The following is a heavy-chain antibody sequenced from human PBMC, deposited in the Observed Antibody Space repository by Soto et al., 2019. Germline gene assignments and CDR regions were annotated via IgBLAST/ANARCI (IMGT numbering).Heavy chain of an antibody. CDR3: ARGHDDSSVYTLGY. J-gene: IGHJ4*02. CDR2: IHSDGTST. Sequence: EVQLVESGGGLVQPGGSLRLSCAASGFTFSSYWMHWVRQGPGKGLVWVSRIHSDGTSTSYADSVKGRFTISRDNAKNTLYLQMNSLRDEDTAVYYCARGHDDSSVYTLGYWGQGSLVTVSS. CDR1: GFTFSSYW. D-gene: IGHD3-22*01. V-gene: IGHV3-74*01.